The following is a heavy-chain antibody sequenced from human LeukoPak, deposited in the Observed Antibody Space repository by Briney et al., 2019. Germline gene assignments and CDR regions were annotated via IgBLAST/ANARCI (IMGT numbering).Heavy chain of an antibody. CDR3: ATYRQVLLPFES. CDR2: IFPSGGEI. V-gene: IGHV3-23*01. CDR1: GFTFSTFA. Sequence: GGSLRLSCAASGFTFSTFAMIWVRQPPGKGLEWVSSIFPSGGEIHYADSVRGRFTISRDNSKSALSLQMNSLRDEDTAIYYCATYRQVLLPFESWGQGTLVTVSS. J-gene: IGHJ4*02. D-gene: IGHD2-8*02.